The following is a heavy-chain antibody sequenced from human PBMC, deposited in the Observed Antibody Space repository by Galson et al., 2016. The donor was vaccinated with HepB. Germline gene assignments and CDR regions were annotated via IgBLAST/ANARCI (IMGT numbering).Heavy chain of an antibody. V-gene: IGHV3-7*03. Sequence: SLRLSCAVSGFTFSDYWMGRVRQSPGKGLEWVATMKQDGSQETYGDSLRGRFKISRDNTKNSLYLQMNNLEVEDTAVYCCARNHFDYWGQGTLVTVSP. CDR1: GFTFSDYW. CDR2: MKQDGSQE. J-gene: IGHJ4*02. CDR3: ARNHFDY.